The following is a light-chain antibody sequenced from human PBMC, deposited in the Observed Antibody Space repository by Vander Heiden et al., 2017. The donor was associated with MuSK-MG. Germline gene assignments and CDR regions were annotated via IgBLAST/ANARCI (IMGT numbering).Light chain of an antibody. J-gene: IGKJ5*01. Sequence: DIVVTQSPDSLAVSLGERVTIHCKSSQSLLYSFNNKDYLALHQQKPGQPPKLLIYWASTRESGVPDRFSGSGSGTDFTFTITSLQADDVAVYFCQQEDLTPITFGQGTRMEI. CDR3: QQEDLTPIT. V-gene: IGKV4-1*01. CDR2: WAS. CDR1: QSLLYSFNNKDY.